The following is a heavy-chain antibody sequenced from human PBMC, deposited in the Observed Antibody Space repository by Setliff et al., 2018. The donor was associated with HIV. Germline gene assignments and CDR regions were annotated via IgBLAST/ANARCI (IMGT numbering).Heavy chain of an antibody. CDR2: IYHTGST. Sequence: KASETLSLTCTVSGGSINSTSYYWGWIRHPPGNGLEWIGSIYHTGSTYYKPSLRSRVTISVDTSKNQFSLRLSSVAAGDTAVCYCARSIVPVASGYYYFEYWGQGTLVTVSS. CDR1: GGSINSTSYY. V-gene: IGHV4-39*01. CDR3: ARSIVPVASGYYYFEY. D-gene: IGHD3-3*01. J-gene: IGHJ4*02.